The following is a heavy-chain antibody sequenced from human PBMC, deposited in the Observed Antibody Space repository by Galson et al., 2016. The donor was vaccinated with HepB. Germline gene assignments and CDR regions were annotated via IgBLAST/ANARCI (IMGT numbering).Heavy chain of an antibody. CDR1: GFSFDKC. V-gene: IGHV4-4*02. D-gene: IGHD2-15*01. J-gene: IGHJ4*02. CDR2: IYQSGTT. Sequence: SLRLSCAASGFSFDKCWMSWVRQTPGKGLEWIGEIYQSGTTNYNPSLKSRVTISLDKSKNEFSLKLTSVTAADTAVYYCAPLGYCTAGTCYRVYWGQGTLVTVSS. CDR3: APLGYCTAGTCYRVY.